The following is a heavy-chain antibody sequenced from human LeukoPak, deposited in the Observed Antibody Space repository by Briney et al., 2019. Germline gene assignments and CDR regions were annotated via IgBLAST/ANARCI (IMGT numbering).Heavy chain of an antibody. CDR3: ARGQWELPDS. V-gene: IGHV4-59*01. J-gene: IGHJ4*02. CDR1: GDSIGSYY. CDR2: LHDTENT. D-gene: IGHD4-23*01. Sequence: SETLSLTCTVSGDSIGSYYWSWIRQTPGKGLEWIGYLHDTENTNYDPSLKSRVTISLDTSKNQFSLKVTSVTSADTAVYYCARGQWELPDSWGQGTLVTVSS.